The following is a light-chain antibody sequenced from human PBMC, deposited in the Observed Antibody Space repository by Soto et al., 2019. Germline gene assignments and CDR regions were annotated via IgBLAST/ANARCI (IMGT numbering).Light chain of an antibody. CDR3: AAWDDSLTGHWV. CDR2: NTN. CDR1: SSNIGVNS. Sequence: QLVLTQPPSASGTPGQRVTISCSGGSSNIGVNSVSWYYHLPGTAPKLLIFNTNQRPSGVPDRFSGSKSGTSASLAISGLQSEDEADYYCAAWDDSLTGHWVFGGGTKLTVL. J-gene: IGLJ3*02. V-gene: IGLV1-44*01.